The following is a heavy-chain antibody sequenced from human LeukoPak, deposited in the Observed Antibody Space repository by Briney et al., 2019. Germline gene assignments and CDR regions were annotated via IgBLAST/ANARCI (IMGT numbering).Heavy chain of an antibody. CDR2: IYSGGST. D-gene: IGHD2-15*01. CDR1: GFTVSSNY. V-gene: IGHV3-53*01. J-gene: IGHJ4*02. CDR3: ARDGLYCSGGSCYNY. Sequence: GGSLRLSCAASGFTVSSNYMSWVRQAPGKGLEWVSVIYSGGSTYYADSVKGRFTISRDKSKNTLYLQMNSLRAEDTAVYYCARDGLYCSGGSCYNYWGQGTLVTVSS.